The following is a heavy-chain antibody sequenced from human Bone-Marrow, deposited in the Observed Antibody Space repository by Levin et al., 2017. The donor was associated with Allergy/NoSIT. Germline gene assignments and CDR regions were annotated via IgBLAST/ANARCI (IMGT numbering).Heavy chain of an antibody. Sequence: AGGSLRLSCQGSGYRFTTHWIAWVRQMPGKGLEWMGMVYLDDSDTKYSPSFEGQVTITADKSTITAYLYWSSLKASDTAIYYCARAVGGYDSSGYRLPPGLTKYKRAKKHHNGLDVWGQGTTVTVSS. J-gene: IGHJ6*02. CDR3: ARAVGGYDSSGYRLPPGLTKYKRAKKHHNGLDV. CDR2: VYLDDSDT. V-gene: IGHV5-51*01. CDR1: GYRFTTHW. D-gene: IGHD3-22*01.